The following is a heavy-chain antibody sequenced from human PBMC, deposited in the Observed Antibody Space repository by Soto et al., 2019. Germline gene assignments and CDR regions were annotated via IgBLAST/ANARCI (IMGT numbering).Heavy chain of an antibody. CDR1: GYTFTSYA. J-gene: IGHJ5*02. CDR2: INAGNGNT. CDR3: ARVRAHWGGGLFDP. Sequence: QVQLVQSGAEVKKPGASVKVSCKASGYTFTSYAMHWVRQAPGQRLEWMGWINAGNGNTKYSQKFQGRVTITRDTSGSTGYVERSSVGSEDTAVYYCARVRAHWGGGLFDPWGQGTLVTVSS. V-gene: IGHV1-3*01. D-gene: IGHD3-16*01.